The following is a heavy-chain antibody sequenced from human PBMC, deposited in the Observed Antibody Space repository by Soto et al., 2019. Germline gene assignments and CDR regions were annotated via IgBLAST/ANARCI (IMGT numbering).Heavy chain of an antibody. D-gene: IGHD4-17*01. CDR1: PGSISSSY. J-gene: IGHJ5*02. CDR2: VAYSGTT. V-gene: IGHV4-59*01. CDR3: AREAQDYDFDH. Sequence: QVQLQESGPGLVKPSETLTLTCTVSPGSISSSYWSWIRQPPGRGLEWIGHVAYSGTTKYNPPLKSRGSISVSTSKRQFSLRLTSVTAADTAVYYCAREAQDYDFDHWGQGILVTVSS.